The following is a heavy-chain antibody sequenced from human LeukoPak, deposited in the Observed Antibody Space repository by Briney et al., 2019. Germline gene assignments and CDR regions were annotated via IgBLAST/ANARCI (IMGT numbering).Heavy chain of an antibody. V-gene: IGHV3-30*01. D-gene: IGHD1-26*01. CDR1: GFTFSSYA. J-gene: IGHJ5*02. Sequence: PGRSLRLSCAASGFTFSSYAMHWVRQAPGKGLEWVAVISYDGSNKYYADSVKGRFTISRDNSKNTLYLQMNSLRAEDTAVYYCARKIIVGATRHNWFDPWGQGTLVTVSS. CDR2: ISYDGSNK. CDR3: ARKIIVGATRHNWFDP.